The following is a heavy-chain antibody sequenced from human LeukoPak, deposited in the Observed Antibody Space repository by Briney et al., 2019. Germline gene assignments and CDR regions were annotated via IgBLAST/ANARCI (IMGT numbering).Heavy chain of an antibody. CDR3: ARGGYDFWSGYYTGYAFDI. D-gene: IGHD3-3*01. CDR2: IYYSGST. J-gene: IGHJ3*02. CDR1: GGSISSGDYY. V-gene: IGHV4-30-4*01. Sequence: SETLSLTCTVSGGSISSGDYYWSWIRQPPGKGLEWIGYIYYSGSTYYNPSLKSRVTISVDTSKNQFSLNLGSVTAADTAVYYCARGGYDFWSGYYTGYAFDIWGQGTMVTVSS.